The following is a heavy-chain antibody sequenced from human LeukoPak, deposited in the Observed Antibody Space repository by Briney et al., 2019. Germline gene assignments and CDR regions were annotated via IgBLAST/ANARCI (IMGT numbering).Heavy chain of an antibody. CDR1: GSTFTSYA. CDR2: INAGNGNT. J-gene: IGHJ6*02. CDR3: ARLLFGPYYYYGMDV. V-gene: IGHV1-3*01. Sequence: ASVKVSCKASGSTFTSYAMHWVRQAPGQRLEWMGWINAGNGNTKYSQKFQGRVTITRDTSASTAYMELSSLRSEDTAVYYCARLLFGPYYYYGMDVWGQGTTVTVSS. D-gene: IGHD3-10*01.